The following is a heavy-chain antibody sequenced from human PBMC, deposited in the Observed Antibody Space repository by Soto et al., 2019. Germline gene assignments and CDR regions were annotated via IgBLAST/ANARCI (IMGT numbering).Heavy chain of an antibody. V-gene: IGHV3-53*02. CDR2: LYSSGTT. J-gene: IGHJ6*02. CDR1: GFSVTNSY. Sequence: EVQLVETGGGLIQPGGSLRLSCTVSGFSVTNSYINWVRQAPGKGLEWVSILYSSGTTYYADSVRGRFTVSRDDSKNTLFLHMNSLRADDTAVYYCARDWSKFSYIYPYYYAMDAWGQGTTVTVSS. CDR3: ARDWSKFSYIYPYYYAMDA. D-gene: IGHD5-18*01.